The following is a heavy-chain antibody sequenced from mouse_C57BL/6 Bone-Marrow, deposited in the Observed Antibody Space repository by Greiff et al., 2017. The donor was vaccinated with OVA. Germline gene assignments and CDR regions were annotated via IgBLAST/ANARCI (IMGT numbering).Heavy chain of an antibody. CDR1: GYSFTGYY. CDR3: ARGGTSPFAY. J-gene: IGHJ3*01. CDR2: INPSTGGT. D-gene: IGHD4-1*01. Sequence: VQLQQSGPELVKPGASVKISCKASGYSFTGYYMNWVKQSPEKSLEWIGEINPSTGGTTYNKKFKAKATLTVDKSSSTAYMQLKSLTSEDSAVYYCARGGTSPFAYWGQGTLVTVSA. V-gene: IGHV1-42*01.